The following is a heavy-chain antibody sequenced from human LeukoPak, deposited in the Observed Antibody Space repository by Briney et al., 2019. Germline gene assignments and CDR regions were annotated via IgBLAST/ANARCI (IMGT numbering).Heavy chain of an antibody. V-gene: IGHV3-73*01. Sequence: GGSLRLSCAASGFTFSGSAMHWVRQASGKGLEWVGRIRSKANSYATAYAASVKGRFTISRDDSKNTAYLQMNSLKTEDTAVYYCTTTPAVAGTDWGQGTLVTVSS. D-gene: IGHD6-19*01. CDR1: GFTFSGSA. J-gene: IGHJ4*02. CDR3: TTTPAVAGTD. CDR2: IRSKANSYAT.